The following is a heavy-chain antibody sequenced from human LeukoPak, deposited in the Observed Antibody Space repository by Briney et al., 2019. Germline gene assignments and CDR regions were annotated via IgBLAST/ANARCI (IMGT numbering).Heavy chain of an antibody. CDR2: IYTSGST. D-gene: IGHD3-9*01. CDR1: GGSISSCY. V-gene: IGHV4-4*07. J-gene: IGHJ5*02. CDR3: ARGYFDWDNWFDP. Sequence: SETLSLTCTVSGGSISSCYWSWIRQPAGKGLEWIGRIYTSGSTNYNPSLKSRVTMSVDTSKSQFSLKLSSVTAADTAVYYCARGYFDWDNWFDPWGQGTLVTVSS.